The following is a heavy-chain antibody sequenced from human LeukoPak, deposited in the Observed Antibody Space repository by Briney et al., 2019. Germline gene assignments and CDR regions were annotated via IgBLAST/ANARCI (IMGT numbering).Heavy chain of an antibody. CDR1: GGSISSYY. J-gene: IGHJ4*02. Sequence: PSETLSLTCTVSGGSISSYYWSWIRQPPGEGLEWIGYTHYSGSTKYNPSLKSRLTMSLDTSKNQFSLRLSSVTAADTAVYFCARGAAGTGAADYWGQGTLVTVSS. D-gene: IGHD6-13*01. V-gene: IGHV4-59*01. CDR2: THYSGST. CDR3: ARGAAGTGAADY.